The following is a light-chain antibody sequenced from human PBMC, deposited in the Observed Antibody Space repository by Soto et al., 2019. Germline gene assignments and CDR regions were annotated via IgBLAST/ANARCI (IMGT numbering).Light chain of an antibody. V-gene: IGKV3-20*01. CDR1: QSISSSY. J-gene: IGKJ1*01. CDR2: GTS. CDR3: QQYGDSPRT. Sequence: EIVLTQSPGTLSLSPGERVTLSCRASQSISSSYLAWYQHKPGQAPRLLMCGTSSRATGIPDRFSGSGSGTDFTLTISRLEPEDFAVYYCQQYGDSPRTFGQGTKVEIK.